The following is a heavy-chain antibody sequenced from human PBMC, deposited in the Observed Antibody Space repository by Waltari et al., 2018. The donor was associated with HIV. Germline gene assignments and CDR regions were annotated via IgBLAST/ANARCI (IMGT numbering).Heavy chain of an antibody. V-gene: IGHV4-34*01. CDR3: ARWAAWKRYYYDSSGYYSLDY. J-gene: IGHJ4*02. Sequence: QVQLQQWGAGLLKPSETLSLTCAVYGGSFSGYYWSWIRQPQGKGLEWIGEINHSGSTNYNPSLKSRVTISVDTSKNQFSLKLSSVTAADTAVYYCARWAAWKRYYYDSSGYYSLDYWGQGTLVTVSS. D-gene: IGHD3-22*01. CDR2: INHSGST. CDR1: GGSFSGYY.